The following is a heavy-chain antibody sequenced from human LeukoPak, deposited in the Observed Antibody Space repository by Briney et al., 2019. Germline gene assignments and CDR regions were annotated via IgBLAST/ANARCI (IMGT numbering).Heavy chain of an antibody. J-gene: IGHJ4*02. CDR2: INHSGST. CDR1: GGSFSGYY. CDR3: ARDQSGDSITIFGVVNYYFDY. Sequence: SETLSLTCAVYGGSFSGYYWSWIRQPPGKGLEWIGEINHSGSTNYNPSLKSRVTISVDTSKNQFSLKLSSVTAADTAVYYCARDQSGDSITIFGVVNYYFDYWGQGTLVTVSS. D-gene: IGHD3-3*01. V-gene: IGHV4-34*01.